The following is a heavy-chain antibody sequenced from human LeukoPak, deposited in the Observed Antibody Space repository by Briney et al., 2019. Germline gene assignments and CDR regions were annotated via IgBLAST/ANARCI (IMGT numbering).Heavy chain of an antibody. Sequence: ASETLSLTCAVSGYSISSGYYWGWIRQPPGKGLEWIGSIYHTGSTYYNPPLQSRTTISLDSPKHQFSLKLTSVTAADTAVYYCASGGTAVVMALTYYFDTWGQGTPVTVSS. D-gene: IGHD3-22*01. V-gene: IGHV4-38-2*01. CDR1: GYSISSGYY. CDR3: ASGGTAVVMALTYYFDT. J-gene: IGHJ4*02. CDR2: IYHTGST.